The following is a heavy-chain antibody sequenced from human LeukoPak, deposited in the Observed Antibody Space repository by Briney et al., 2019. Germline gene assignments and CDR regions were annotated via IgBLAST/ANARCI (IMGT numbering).Heavy chain of an antibody. CDR1: GFTFSSYS. V-gene: IGHV3-21*01. CDR3: ARGIAVAGTVAFDN. J-gene: IGHJ3*02. CDR2: ISSSSSYI. D-gene: IGHD6-19*01. Sequence: GGSLRLSCAASGFTFSSYSMNWVRQAPGKGLEWVPSISSSSSYIYYADSVKGRFTISRDNARNSLYLQMNSLRAEDTAVYYCARGIAVAGTVAFDNWGQGTMVTVSS.